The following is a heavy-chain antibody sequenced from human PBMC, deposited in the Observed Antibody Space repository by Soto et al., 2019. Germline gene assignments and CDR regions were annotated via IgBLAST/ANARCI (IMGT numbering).Heavy chain of an antibody. CDR2: ISGSGGAT. Sequence: PWGSLLLSCAGSVFTFVGYAMTWVRQAPGKGLELVSSISGSGGATYFADSVKGRFTISRDNSKNTLYLQMNSLRAEDTAVYYCAKLVTAAGTTAEDYYYYYGRDVWGQGTTVTVSS. CDR3: AKLVTAAGTTAEDYYYYYGRDV. J-gene: IGHJ6*02. D-gene: IGHD6-13*01. CDR1: VFTFVGYA. V-gene: IGHV3-23*01.